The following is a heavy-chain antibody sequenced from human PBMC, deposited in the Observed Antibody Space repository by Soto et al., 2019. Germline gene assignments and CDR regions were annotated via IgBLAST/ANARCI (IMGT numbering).Heavy chain of an antibody. CDR1: GYSFTSYW. CDR3: VRHSVDYYYYYMDV. V-gene: IGHV5-51*01. J-gene: IGHJ6*03. CDR2: IYPGDSDT. Sequence: GESLKISCKGSGYSFTSYWIGWVRQMPGKGLKRMRIIYPGDSDTRYSPSFQGQVTISADKSISTAYLQWSSLKASDTAMYYCVRHSVDYYYYYMDVWGKGTTVTVSS.